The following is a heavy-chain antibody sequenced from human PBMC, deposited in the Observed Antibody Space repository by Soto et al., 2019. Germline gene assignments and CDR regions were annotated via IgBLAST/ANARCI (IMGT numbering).Heavy chain of an antibody. CDR1: GFTFSSYG. Sequence: QVQLVESGGGVVQPGRSLRLSCAASGFTFSSYGMHWVRQAPGKGLEWVAVIWYDGSNKYYADSVKGRFTISRDNSKNTLYLQMNSLRAEDTAVYYCAREKGYLQYEGMFDPWGQGTLVTVSS. V-gene: IGHV3-33*01. CDR3: AREKGYLQYEGMFDP. D-gene: IGHD4-4*01. CDR2: IWYDGSNK. J-gene: IGHJ5*02.